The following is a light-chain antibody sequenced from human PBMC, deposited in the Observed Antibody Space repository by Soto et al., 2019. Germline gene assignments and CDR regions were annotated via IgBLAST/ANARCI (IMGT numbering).Light chain of an antibody. CDR2: GAS. CDR1: QSVGRDY. J-gene: IGKJ4*01. Sequence: EIVLTQSPGTLSLSPGDRATLSCRASQSVGRDYLAWFQHKAGQAPRLLVHGASNRATGIPDRFSGSGSGTDFTLTITRLEPEDFAEYYCHQYATDPLTFGGGTKVEI. V-gene: IGKV3-20*01. CDR3: HQYATDPLT.